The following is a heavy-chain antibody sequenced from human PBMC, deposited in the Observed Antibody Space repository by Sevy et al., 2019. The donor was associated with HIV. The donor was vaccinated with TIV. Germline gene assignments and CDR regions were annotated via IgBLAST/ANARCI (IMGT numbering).Heavy chain of an antibody. CDR3: ARDCSSANCLWGMDV. D-gene: IGHD2-2*01. J-gene: IGHJ6*02. CDR1: GFTFSNYW. Sequence: GGSLRLSCAASGFTFSNYWMSWVRQAPGKGLEWVANIKRDGSEKYDVASVKGLFTISRDNAKTSLYLQMNSLRVEDTAMYYCARDCSSANCLWGMDVWGQGTMVTVSS. CDR2: IKRDGSEK. V-gene: IGHV3-7*03.